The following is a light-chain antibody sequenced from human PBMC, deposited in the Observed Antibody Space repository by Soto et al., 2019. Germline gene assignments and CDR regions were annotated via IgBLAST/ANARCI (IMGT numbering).Light chain of an antibody. Sequence: QSVLTQPPSVSVSPGQSVAISCTGTSSDIGSSNGVSWYQQPPGTAPKLMIYDVNNRPSGVPDRFSGSKSGNTASLTISGLQAEDEADYYCSSYTSSNTYVFGTGTKVTVL. CDR2: DVN. CDR3: SSYTSSNTYV. J-gene: IGLJ1*01. V-gene: IGLV2-18*02. CDR1: SSDIGSSNG.